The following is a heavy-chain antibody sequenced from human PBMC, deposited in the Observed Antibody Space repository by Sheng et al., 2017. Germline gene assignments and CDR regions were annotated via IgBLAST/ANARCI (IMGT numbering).Heavy chain of an antibody. V-gene: IGHV4-34*01. J-gene: IGHJ3*02. CDR1: GGSFSGYY. D-gene: IGHD5-18*01. Sequence: QVQLQQWGAGLLKPSETLSLTCAVYGGSFSGYYWSWIRQPPGKGLEWIGEINHSGSTNYNPSLKSRVTISVDTSKNQFSLKLSSVTAADTAVYYCARYGVGRRGYSYGKDAFDIWGQGTMVTVSS. CDR2: INHSGST. CDR3: ARYGVGRRGYSYGKDAFDI.